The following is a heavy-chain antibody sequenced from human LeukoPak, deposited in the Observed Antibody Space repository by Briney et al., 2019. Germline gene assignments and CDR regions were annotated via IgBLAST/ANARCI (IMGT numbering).Heavy chain of an antibody. CDR3: ASPSSQLDHPYYFDY. CDR2: IIPVFGTA. V-gene: IGHV1-69*05. CDR1: GYTFTSYG. Sequence: SVKVSCKASGYTFTSYGISWVRQAPGQGLEWMGGIIPVFGTANYAQKFQGRVTITTDESTSTAYMELSSLRSEDTAVYYCASPSSQLDHPYYFDYWGQGTLVTVSS. D-gene: IGHD6-6*01. J-gene: IGHJ4*02.